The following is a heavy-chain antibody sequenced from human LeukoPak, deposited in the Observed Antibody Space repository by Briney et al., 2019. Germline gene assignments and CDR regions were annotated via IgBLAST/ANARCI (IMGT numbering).Heavy chain of an antibody. V-gene: IGHV4-34*01. CDR3: ARHEKPAAFYGMDV. CDR2: INHSGST. Sequence: PSETLSLTCAVYGGSFSGYYWSWIRQPPGKGLEWIGEINHSGSTNYNPSLKSRVTISVDTSKNQFSLRLSSVTAADTAVYYCARHEKPAAFYGMDVWGQGTTVTVSS. D-gene: IGHD2-2*01. J-gene: IGHJ6*02. CDR1: GGSFSGYY.